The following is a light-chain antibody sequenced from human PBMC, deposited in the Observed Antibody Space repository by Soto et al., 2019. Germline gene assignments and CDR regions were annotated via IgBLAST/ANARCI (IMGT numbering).Light chain of an antibody. CDR2: EVS. J-gene: IGLJ3*02. CDR1: SSDVGGYNY. V-gene: IGLV2-14*01. Sequence: QSVLTQPASVSGSPGQSITISCTGTSSDVGGYNYVSWYQQHPGKAPKLMIYEVSNRPSGVSNRFSGSKSGNTASLTVSGLQAGDEADYYCSSFAANDIVVFGGGTKLTVL. CDR3: SSFAANDIVV.